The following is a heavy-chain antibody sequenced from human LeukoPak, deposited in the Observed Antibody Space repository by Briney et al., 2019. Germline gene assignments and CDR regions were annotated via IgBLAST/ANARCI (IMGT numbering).Heavy chain of an antibody. Sequence: GGSLRLSCAASGFTFSSYGMHWVRQAPGKGLEWVAVIWYDGSNKYYADSVKGRFTISRDNSKNTLYLQMNSLRAEDTALYYCAKDRAITIFGVVTPGGMDVWGQGTTVTVSS. CDR3: AKDRAITIFGVVTPGGMDV. D-gene: IGHD3-3*01. CDR1: GFTFSSYG. J-gene: IGHJ6*02. V-gene: IGHV3-33*06. CDR2: IWYDGSNK.